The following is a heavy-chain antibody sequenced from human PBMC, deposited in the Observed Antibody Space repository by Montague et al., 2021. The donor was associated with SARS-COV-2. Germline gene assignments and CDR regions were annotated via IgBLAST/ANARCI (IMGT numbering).Heavy chain of an antibody. D-gene: IGHD3-16*01. CDR2: IYTSGTT. CDR3: ARDPGLAGYTAGLGY. CDR1: GGSISSGSYY. V-gene: IGHV4-61*02. Sequence: TLSLTCTVSGGSISSGSYYWSWIRQPAGKGLEWIGRIYTSGTTNYNPSLKGRVTISIDTSKNQFSLTVNSVTAADTAMYYCARDPGLAGYTAGLGYWGQGTLVTVSS. J-gene: IGHJ4*02.